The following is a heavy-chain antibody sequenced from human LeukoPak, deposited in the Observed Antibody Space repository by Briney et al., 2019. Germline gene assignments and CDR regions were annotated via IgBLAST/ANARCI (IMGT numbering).Heavy chain of an antibody. CDR3: ARYAPPTTVVTRFFDY. CDR2: ISGSGGST. D-gene: IGHD4-11*01. V-gene: IGHV3-23*01. J-gene: IGHJ4*02. CDR1: GFTFSSYG. Sequence: GGSLRLSCAASGFTFSSYGMYWVRQPPGKGLEWVSAISGSGGSTYYADSVKGRFTISRDNSKNTLYLQMNSLRAEDTAVYYCARYAPPTTVVTRFFDYWGQGTLVTVSS.